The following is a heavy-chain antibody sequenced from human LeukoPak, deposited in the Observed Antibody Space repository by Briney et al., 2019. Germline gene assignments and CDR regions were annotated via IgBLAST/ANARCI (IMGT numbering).Heavy chain of an antibody. V-gene: IGHV3-48*03. D-gene: IGHD3-16*02. CDR2: ISSRGSTI. CDR3: ARGPGLYSDYRDYDYVWGSYRHLY. CDR1: GFSFSTYW. J-gene: IGHJ4*02. Sequence: GGSLRLSCEVSGFSFSTYWMNWVRQAPGKGLEWVSYISSRGSTIYYAGSVKGRFTISRDNAKNSLYLQMNSLRAEDTAVYYCARGPGLYSDYRDYDYVWGSYRHLYWGQGTLVTVSS.